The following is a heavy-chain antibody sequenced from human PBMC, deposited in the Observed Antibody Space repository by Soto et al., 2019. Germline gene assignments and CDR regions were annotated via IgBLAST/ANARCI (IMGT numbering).Heavy chain of an antibody. D-gene: IGHD6-13*01. CDR3: AKHAAAAAPDY. CDR1: GFTFSSYA. J-gene: IGHJ4*02. Sequence: EVQLLESGGGLVQPGGSLRLSCTASGFTFSSYAMSWVRQAPGKGLEWVSLISASGGGTYYEDSVKGRLTISTDNPKNTLDLQMNSLRAEDTAVYYCAKHAAAAAPDYWGQGTQVTVSS. CDR2: ISASGGGT. V-gene: IGHV3-23*01.